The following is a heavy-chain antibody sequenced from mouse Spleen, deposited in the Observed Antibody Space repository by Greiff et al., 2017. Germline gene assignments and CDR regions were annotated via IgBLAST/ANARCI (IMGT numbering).Heavy chain of an antibody. J-gene: IGHJ3*01. CDR2: ISSGGGNT. CDR1: GFTFSSYA. V-gene: IGHV5-9-3*01. CDR3: ARRERAWFAY. Sequence: EVHLVESGGGLVKRGGSLKLSCAASGFTFSSYAMSWVRQTPEKRLEWVATISSGGGNTYYPDSVKGRFTISRDNAKNTLYLQMSSLKSEDTAMYYCARRERAWFAYWGQGTLVTVSA.